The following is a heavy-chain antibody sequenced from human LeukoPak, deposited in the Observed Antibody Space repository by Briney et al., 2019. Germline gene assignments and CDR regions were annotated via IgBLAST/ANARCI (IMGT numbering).Heavy chain of an antibody. CDR3: AIDQLVVVTAMTGGYFDY. V-gene: IGHV3-7*01. CDR1: GFTFSSYW. J-gene: IGHJ4*02. D-gene: IGHD2-21*02. CDR2: IRQDGSEK. Sequence: PGGSLRLSCAASGFTFSSYWMSWVRQAPGKGLEWVANIRQDGSEKHYVDSVKGRFTISRDNAKNSLYLQMNSLRAEDTAVYYCAIDQLVVVTAMTGGYFDYWGQGTLVTVSS.